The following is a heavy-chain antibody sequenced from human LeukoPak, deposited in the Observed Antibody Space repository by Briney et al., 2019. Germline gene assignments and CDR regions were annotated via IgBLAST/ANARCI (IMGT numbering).Heavy chain of an antibody. Sequence: GGSLRLSCAASGFTFRGYAMTWVRQSPQKGLEWVSAITGSGESTKYAESVKGRFTISRDNSKNTLYLQMSSLRSEDTAVYYCARDRGYCSGGSCYEGNWGQGTLVTVSS. J-gene: IGHJ4*02. V-gene: IGHV3-23*01. CDR3: ARDRGYCSGGSCYEGN. CDR1: GFTFRGYA. CDR2: ITGSGEST. D-gene: IGHD2-15*01.